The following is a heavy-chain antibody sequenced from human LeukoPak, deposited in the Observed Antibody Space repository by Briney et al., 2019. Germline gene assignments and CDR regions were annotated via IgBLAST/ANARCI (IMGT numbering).Heavy chain of an antibody. D-gene: IGHD6-13*01. J-gene: IGHJ6*02. CDR2: ISSSSSYI. Sequence: GGSLRLSCAASGFTFSSYSMNWVRQAPGKGLEWVSSISSSSSYIYYADSVEGRFTISRDNAKNSLYLQMNSLRAEDTAVYYCARDIILAAAGTYYHYGMDVWGQGTTVTVSS. CDR3: ARDIILAAAGTYYHYGMDV. CDR1: GFTFSSYS. V-gene: IGHV3-21*01.